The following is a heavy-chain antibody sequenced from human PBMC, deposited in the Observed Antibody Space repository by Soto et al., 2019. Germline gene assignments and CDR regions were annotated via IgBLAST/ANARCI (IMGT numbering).Heavy chain of an antibody. D-gene: IGHD1-26*01. V-gene: IGHV3-15*07. CDR2: IKSKAYGETT. CDR3: VTELSGSFPS. CDR1: DFTFSNTW. Sequence: EVQLVESGGGLVKPGGSLRLSRAASDFTFSNTWMNWVRQAPGKGLEWVGLIKSKAYGETTAYAAPVEGRFSISRDDSKDMVYLQVNSLKTEDTAVYFCVTELSGSFPSWGQGTLVSVSS. J-gene: IGHJ5*02.